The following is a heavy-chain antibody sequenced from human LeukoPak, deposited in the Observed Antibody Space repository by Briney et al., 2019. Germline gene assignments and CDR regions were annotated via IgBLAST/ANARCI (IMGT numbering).Heavy chain of an antibody. CDR3: ARGSIPYYFDY. V-gene: IGHV4-59*01. CDR1: GGSISSYY. D-gene: IGHD2/OR15-2a*01. Sequence: SETLSLTCTVSGGSISSYYWSWIRQPPGKGLEWIGYIYYSGSTNYSPSLKSRVTISVDTSKNQFSLKLSSVTAAGTAVYYCARGSIPYYFDYWGQGTLVTVSS. CDR2: IYYSGST. J-gene: IGHJ4*02.